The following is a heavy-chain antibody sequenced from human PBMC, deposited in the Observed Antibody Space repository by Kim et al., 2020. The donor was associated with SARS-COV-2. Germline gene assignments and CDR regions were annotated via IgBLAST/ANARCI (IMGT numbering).Heavy chain of an antibody. Sequence: YAQKFQGRVTMTRDTSISTAYMELSRLRSDDTAVYYCARGALVVATKFDYWGQGTLVTVSS. D-gene: IGHD5-12*01. J-gene: IGHJ4*02. CDR3: ARGALVVATKFDY. V-gene: IGHV1-2*02.